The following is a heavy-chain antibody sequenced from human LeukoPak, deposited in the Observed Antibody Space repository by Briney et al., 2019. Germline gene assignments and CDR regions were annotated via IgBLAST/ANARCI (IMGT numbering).Heavy chain of an antibody. V-gene: IGHV4-4*07. D-gene: IGHD6-19*01. CDR1: GGSISSYY. J-gene: IGHJ3*02. Sequence: KSSETLSLTCTVSGGSISSYYWSWIRQPAGKGLEWIGRIYTSGSTNYNPSLKSRVTMSVDTSKNQFSLKLSPVTAADTAVYYCARRLPVAGTDDAFDIWGQGTMVTVSS. CDR3: ARRLPVAGTDDAFDI. CDR2: IYTSGST.